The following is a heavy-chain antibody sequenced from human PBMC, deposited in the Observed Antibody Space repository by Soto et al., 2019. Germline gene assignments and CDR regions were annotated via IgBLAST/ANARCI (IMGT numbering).Heavy chain of an antibody. CDR3: ARGTCSGGSCYSADEFDY. CDR2: IYHSGST. D-gene: IGHD2-15*01. J-gene: IGHJ4*02. CDR1: GGSISSGGYS. Sequence: PSETLSLTCAVSGGSISSGGYSWSWIRQPPGKGLEWIGYIYHSGSTYYNPSLKSRVTISVDRSKNQFSLKLSSVTAADTAVYYCARGTCSGGSCYSADEFDYWGQGTLVTVSS. V-gene: IGHV4-30-2*01.